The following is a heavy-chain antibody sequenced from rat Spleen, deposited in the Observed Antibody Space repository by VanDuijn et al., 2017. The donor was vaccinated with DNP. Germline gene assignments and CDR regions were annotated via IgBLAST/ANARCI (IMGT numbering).Heavy chain of an antibody. D-gene: IGHD1-12*02. CDR2: ISTGGGNT. Sequence: AASGFTYSNYVMAWVRQAPTKGLEWVASISTGGGNTYYRDSVKGRFTISRDNAKNTLYLQMDSLRSEDTATYYCARRFLYYYDGTYYHEYVMYAWGQGASVTVSS. V-gene: IGHV5S13*01. J-gene: IGHJ4*01. CDR3: ARRFLYYYDGTYYHEYVMYA. CDR1: GFTYSNYV.